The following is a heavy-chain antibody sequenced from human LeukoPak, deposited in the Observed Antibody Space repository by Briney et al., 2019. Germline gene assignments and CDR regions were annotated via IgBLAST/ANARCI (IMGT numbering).Heavy chain of an antibody. CDR1: GFSFSKYW. D-gene: IGHD3-9*01. J-gene: IGHJ4*02. Sequence: GGSLRLSCEASGFSFSKYWMHWFRQTPGEGLVWVARIKEDGTYTSYAGSVKGRFTISRDNARNTVFLQMNSLRAEDTAVYYCARDFDMGITPGDDFDFWGQGTLVTVSS. V-gene: IGHV3-74*01. CDR3: ARDFDMGITPGDDFDF. CDR2: IKEDGTYT.